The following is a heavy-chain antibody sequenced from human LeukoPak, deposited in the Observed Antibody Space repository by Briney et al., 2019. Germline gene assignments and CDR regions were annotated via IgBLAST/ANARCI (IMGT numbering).Heavy chain of an antibody. CDR3: ARHQRWELLYFDY. CDR1: GGSISSSSYY. V-gene: IGHV4-39*07. D-gene: IGHD1-26*01. Sequence: PSETLSLTCTVSGGSISSSSYYWGWIRQPPGKGLEWIGSIYYSGSTYYNPSLKSRVTISVDTSKNQFSLKLSSVTAADTAVYYCARHQRWELLYFDYWGQGTLVTVSS. CDR2: IYYSGST. J-gene: IGHJ4*02.